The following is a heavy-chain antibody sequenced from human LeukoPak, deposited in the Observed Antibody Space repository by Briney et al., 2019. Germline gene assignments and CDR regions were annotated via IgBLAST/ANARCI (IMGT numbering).Heavy chain of an antibody. CDR1: GYTFTGYY. V-gene: IGHV1-69*06. CDR2: IIPIFGTA. Sequence: GASVKVSCKASGYTFTGYYMHWVRQAPGQGLEWMGGIIPIFGTANYAQKFQGRVTITADKSTSTAYMELSSLRSEDTAVYYCARAIRYSGYQGRWFDPWGQGTLVTVSS. CDR3: ARAIRYSGYQGRWFDP. J-gene: IGHJ5*02. D-gene: IGHD5-12*01.